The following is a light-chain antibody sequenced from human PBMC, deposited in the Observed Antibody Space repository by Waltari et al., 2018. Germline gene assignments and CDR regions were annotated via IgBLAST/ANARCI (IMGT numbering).Light chain of an antibody. CDR3: QQSYNIPQT. J-gene: IGKJ5*01. CDR2: AAS. CDR1: QSIGSH. V-gene: IGKV1-39*01. Sequence: DIQMTQSPSPLSASVGDRVTITCRASQSIGSHLNWFQQKPGRAPNLLIYAASNLQSGVPSRFSGSGSGTDFTLTISSLQPEDSVTYYCQQSYNIPQTFGQGTRLEIK.